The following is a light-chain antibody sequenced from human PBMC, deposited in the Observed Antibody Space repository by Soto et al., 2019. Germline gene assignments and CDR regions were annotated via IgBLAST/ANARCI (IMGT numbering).Light chain of an antibody. CDR2: AAS. CDR3: QQTYSAPLT. V-gene: IGKV1-39*01. Sequence: IQLTHSPSSLSASVGDRVTITCRASQIIDIYLNWFQQKPGRAPKLLIYAASSLQSGVPSRFSGSGSGTDFTLTISSLQPEDFATFYCQQTYSAPLTFGGGTKVDTK. CDR1: QIIDIY. J-gene: IGKJ4*01.